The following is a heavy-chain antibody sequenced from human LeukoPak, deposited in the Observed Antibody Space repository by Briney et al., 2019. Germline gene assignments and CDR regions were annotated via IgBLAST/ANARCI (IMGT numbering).Heavy chain of an antibody. CDR3: ARGLDASMETAYDY. CDR2: IIPIFGTS. D-gene: IGHD5-18*01. J-gene: IGHJ4*02. CDR1: GGSFTAYA. V-gene: IGHV1-69*05. Sequence: SVKVSCRASGGSFTAYAISWVRQAPGQGLEWRGGIIPIFGTSNYAKKLQGRVTISTDESTSTAYMEVSSLRSEDTAIYYCARGLDASMETAYDYWGQGTLVTVSS.